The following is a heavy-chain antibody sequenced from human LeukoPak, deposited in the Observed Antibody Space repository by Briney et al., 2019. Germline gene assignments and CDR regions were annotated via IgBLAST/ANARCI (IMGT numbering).Heavy chain of an antibody. D-gene: IGHD3-10*02. CDR2: IIPILGIA. CDR3: ARDFGSDYYLRVNYGMDV. Sequence: SVKVSCKASGGTFSSYAISWVRQAPGQGLEWMGRIIPILGIANYAQKFQGRVTITADKSTSTAYMELSSLRSEDTAVYYCARDFGSDYYLRVNYGMDVWGQGTTVTVSS. J-gene: IGHJ6*02. CDR1: GGTFSSYA. V-gene: IGHV1-69*04.